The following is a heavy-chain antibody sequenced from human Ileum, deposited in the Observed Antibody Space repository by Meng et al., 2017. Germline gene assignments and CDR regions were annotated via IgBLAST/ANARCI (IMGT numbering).Heavy chain of an antibody. J-gene: IGHJ4*02. CDR1: GFTVSSNY. V-gene: IGHV3-53*01. CDR2: IYSGGST. Sequence: GESLKISCAASGFTVSSNYMSWVRQAPGKGLEWVSVIYSGGSTYYAASVKGRFTNSRDNSRNTLYLQMNSLRADDTAVYYCVREQYESRGHWGQGTLVTVSS. CDR3: VREQYESRGH. D-gene: IGHD3-22*01.